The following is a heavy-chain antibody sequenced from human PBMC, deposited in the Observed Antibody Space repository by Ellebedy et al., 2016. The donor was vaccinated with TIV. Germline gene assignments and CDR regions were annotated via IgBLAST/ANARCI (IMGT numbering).Heavy chain of an antibody. CDR3: ARGADRYCTGGKCYRDFDY. CDR1: GDTFNNYA. D-gene: IGHD2-15*01. V-gene: IGHV1-69*10. J-gene: IGHJ4*02. CDR2: TIPILGVV. Sequence: SVKVSXKASGDTFNNYAISWVRQAPGQGLEWMGGTIPILGVVTYAQKFQGRVTIAADESTSTVYLDLSSLISEDTAVYYCARGADRYCTGGKCYRDFDYWGQGLLVTVSS.